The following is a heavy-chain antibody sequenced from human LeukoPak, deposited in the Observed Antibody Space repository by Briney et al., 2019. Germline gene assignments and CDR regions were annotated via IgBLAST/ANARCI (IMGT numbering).Heavy chain of an antibody. J-gene: IGHJ4*02. CDR2: IYTSGST. Sequence: SETLSLTCTVSGGSISSYYWSSIRQPAGKGLEWIGRIYTSGSTNYNPSLKSRVTMSVDTSKHQFSLKLSSVTAADTAVYYCARADYDILTGYPLTIFDYWRQRTLVTVSS. CDR1: GGSISSYY. CDR3: ARADYDILTGYPLTIFDY. V-gene: IGHV4-4*07. D-gene: IGHD3-9*01.